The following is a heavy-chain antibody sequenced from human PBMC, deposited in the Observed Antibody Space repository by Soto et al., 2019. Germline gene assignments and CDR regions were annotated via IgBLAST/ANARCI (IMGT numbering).Heavy chain of an antibody. CDR3: ARGVRDTSMITGFYY. J-gene: IGHJ4*02. CDR2: IYYSGST. Sequence: SETLSLTCSVSGGSVSRGSYYWSWIRQPPGKGLDWIGYIYYSGSTNYNPSLKSLVTISADKAKNQFSLKLSSVTAADTAVYYCARGVRDTSMITGFYYWGQGILVTVSS. V-gene: IGHV4-61*01. D-gene: IGHD3-16*01. CDR1: GGSVSRGSYY.